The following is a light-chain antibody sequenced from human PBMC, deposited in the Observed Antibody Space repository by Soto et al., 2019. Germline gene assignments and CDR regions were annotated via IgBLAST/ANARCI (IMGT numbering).Light chain of an antibody. V-gene: IGLV2-11*01. CDR1: SSDVGGYNF. CDR3: CSYAGSYTLV. J-gene: IGLJ3*02. Sequence: QSALTQPRSVSGSPGQSVTISCTGSSSDVGGYNFVSWYQHHPGKAPKLMIYDVSKRPSGVPDRFSGSKSGSTASLTISGLQAEDEADYYCCSYAGSYTLVFGGRTKVTVL. CDR2: DVS.